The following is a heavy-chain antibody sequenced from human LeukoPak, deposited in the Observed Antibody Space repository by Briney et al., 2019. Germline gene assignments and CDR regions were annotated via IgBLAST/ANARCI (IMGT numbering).Heavy chain of an antibody. Sequence: MASETLSLTCAVYGGSFSGYYWSWIREPPGKGLEWIGEINHSGSTHYNPSVKSRVTTSVDTSKDQFALKLSSVTAADTAVYYCARALRGYSGYDQFDYWGQGTLVTVSS. D-gene: IGHD5-12*01. J-gene: IGHJ4*02. CDR1: GGSFSGYY. V-gene: IGHV4-34*01. CDR3: ARALRGYSGYDQFDY. CDR2: INHSGST.